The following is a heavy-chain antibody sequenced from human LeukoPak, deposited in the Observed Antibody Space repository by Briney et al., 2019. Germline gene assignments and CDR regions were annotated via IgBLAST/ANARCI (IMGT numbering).Heavy chain of an antibody. CDR1: EFAFSTYN. D-gene: IGHD4/OR15-4a*01. J-gene: IGHJ4*02. Sequence: PGGSLRLSCAASEFAFSTYNMNWVRQAPGKGLEWVSYISTGSSTTYYADSVKGRFTISRDNVENSLYLQMNSLRDEDTAVYYCASIPNDYTDYWGQGTLVTVSS. CDR2: ISTGSSTT. CDR3: ASIPNDYTDY. V-gene: IGHV3-48*02.